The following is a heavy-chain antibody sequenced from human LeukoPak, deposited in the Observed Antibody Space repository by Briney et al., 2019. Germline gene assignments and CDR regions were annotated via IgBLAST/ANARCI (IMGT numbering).Heavy chain of an antibody. CDR1: GASISSGLYY. D-gene: IGHD6-13*01. Sequence: SETLSLTCTVSGASISSGLYYWNWIRQSAGKGLEWIGRIQTSPSRSTNYNPSLKSRVTISVDTSKNQFSLKLSSVTAADTAVYYCARRFKSSWYYRDLVFDYWGQGTLVTVSS. CDR3: ARRFKSSWYYRDLVFDY. CDR2: IQTSPSRST. J-gene: IGHJ4*02. V-gene: IGHV4-61*02.